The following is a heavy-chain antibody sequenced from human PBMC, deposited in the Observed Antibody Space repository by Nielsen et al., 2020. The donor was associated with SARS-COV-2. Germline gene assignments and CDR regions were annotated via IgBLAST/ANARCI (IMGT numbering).Heavy chain of an antibody. D-gene: IGHD3-9*01. Sequence: GEFLKISCAASGFTFSSYGMHWVRQAPGKGLEWVAVISYDGSNKYYADSVKGRFTISRDNSKNTLYLQMNSLRAEDTAVYYCAKEYYDILTGYYRDAIFDYWGQGTLVTVSS. CDR1: GFTFSSYG. V-gene: IGHV3-30*18. CDR2: ISYDGSNK. CDR3: AKEYYDILTGYYRDAIFDY. J-gene: IGHJ4*02.